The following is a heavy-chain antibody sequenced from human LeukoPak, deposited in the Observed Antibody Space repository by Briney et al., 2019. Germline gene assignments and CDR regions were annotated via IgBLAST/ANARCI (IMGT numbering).Heavy chain of an antibody. V-gene: IGHV1-2*02. CDR2: INPNSGGT. J-gene: IGHJ5*02. D-gene: IGHD6-13*01. Sequence: GASVKVSCKASGYTFTSYAMHWVRQAPGQGLEWMGWINPNSGGTNYAQKFQGRVTMTRDTSISTAYMELSRLRSDDTAVYYCARDLRIAAAGGFDPWGQGTLVTVSS. CDR3: ARDLRIAAAGGFDP. CDR1: GYTFTSYA.